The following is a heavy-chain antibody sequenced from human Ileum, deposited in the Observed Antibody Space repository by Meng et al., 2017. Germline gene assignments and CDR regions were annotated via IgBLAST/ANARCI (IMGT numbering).Heavy chain of an antibody. CDR3: ARWSTANTFNYYYGMDV. CDR1: GGTFSSYG. V-gene: IGHV1-69*13. Sequence: SVKVSCKAFGGTFSSYGISWVRQAPGQGLEWMGGIIPIFGTTDYAQKFQGRATVTADESTSTAYMELSSLRSDDTAVYYCARWSTANTFNYYYGMDVWGQGTTVTVSS. D-gene: IGHD2-2*01. CDR2: IIPIFGTT. J-gene: IGHJ6*02.